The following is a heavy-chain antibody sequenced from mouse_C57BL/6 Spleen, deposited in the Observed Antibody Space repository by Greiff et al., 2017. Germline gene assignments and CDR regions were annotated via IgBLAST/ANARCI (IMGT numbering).Heavy chain of an antibody. CDR2: IYPSDSET. V-gene: IGHV1-61*01. CDR3: AKGSSELMDY. CDR1: GYTFTSYW. D-gene: IGHD3-2*02. J-gene: IGHJ4*01. Sequence: QVQLKQPGAELVRPGSSVKLSCKASGYTFTSYWMDWVKQRPGQGLEWIGNIYPSDSETHYNQKFKDKATLTADKSSSTAYMQLSSLTSEDSAVYYCAKGSSELMDYWGQGTSVTVSS.